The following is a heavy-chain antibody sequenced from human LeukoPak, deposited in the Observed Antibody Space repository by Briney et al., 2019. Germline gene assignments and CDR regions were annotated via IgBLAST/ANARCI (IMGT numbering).Heavy chain of an antibody. V-gene: IGHV1-18*01. CDR1: SYTFTSYG. Sequence: ASMKVSCKASSYTFTSYGISWVRQAPGQELEWMGWISAYNGNTNYAQKLQGRVTMTTDTSTSTAYMELRSLRSDDTAVYYCARDGIRGGKYFQHWGQGTLVTVSS. CDR3: ARDGIRGGKYFQH. CDR2: ISAYNGNT. D-gene: IGHD1-1*01. J-gene: IGHJ1*01.